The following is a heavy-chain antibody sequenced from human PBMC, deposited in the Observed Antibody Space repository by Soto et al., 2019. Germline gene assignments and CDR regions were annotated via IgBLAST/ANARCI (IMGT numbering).Heavy chain of an antibody. CDR3: TTDSGMSPYSFDY. V-gene: IGHV3-15*01. D-gene: IGHD1-26*01. CDR2: IMSKTDGGTT. Sequence: LRLSCATSGFTFSKAWVGWVRQAPGKGLEWVGRIMSKTDGGTTDYAEPVKGRFTISRDDSKSTLYLQMNSLKTEDTAFYYCTTDSGMSPYSFDYWGQGTLVTVSS. J-gene: IGHJ4*02. CDR1: GFTFSKAW.